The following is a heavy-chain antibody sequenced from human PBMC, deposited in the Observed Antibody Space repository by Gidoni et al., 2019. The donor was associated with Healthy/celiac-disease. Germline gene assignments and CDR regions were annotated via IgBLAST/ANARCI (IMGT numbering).Heavy chain of an antibody. CDR2: ISSSSSYI. J-gene: IGHJ4*02. D-gene: IGHD5-12*01. V-gene: IGHV3-21*01. CDR1: GFTFSSYS. CDR3: ASRSGYDYRGSDY. Sequence: EVQLVESGGGLVKPGGSLRLSCDASGFTFSSYSMNWVRQAPGKGLEWGSSISSSSSYISYADPVKGRFTISRDNAKNSLYLQMNSLRAEDTAVYYCASRSGYDYRGSDYWGQGTLVTVSS.